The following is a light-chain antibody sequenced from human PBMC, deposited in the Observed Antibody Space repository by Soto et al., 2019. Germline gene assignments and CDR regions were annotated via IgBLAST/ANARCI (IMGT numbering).Light chain of an antibody. Sequence: EIVLTQTPGTLSLSPGERATLSCRASQSVTSSQLAWYQQKPGQAPRLLIYGASTRATGIPDRFSGSGSDTDFSLTIRRLDPEDFAMYYCQFYFSPYRYTFGPGTKVQIK. CDR2: GAS. V-gene: IGKV3-20*01. J-gene: IGKJ2*01. CDR3: QFYFSPYRYT. CDR1: QSVTSSQ.